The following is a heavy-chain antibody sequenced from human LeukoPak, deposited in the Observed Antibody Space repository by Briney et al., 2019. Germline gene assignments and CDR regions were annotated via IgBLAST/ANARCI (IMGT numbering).Heavy chain of an antibody. V-gene: IGHV4-4*02. D-gene: IGHD3-22*01. J-gene: IGHJ4*02. Sequence: SGTLSLTCAVSGGSISSSNWWSWVRQPPGKGLEWIGEIYHSGSTNYNPSLKSRVTISVDTSKNQSSLKLSSVTAADTAVYYCARGRYYYDSSGYYNDYWGQGTLVTVSS. CDR2: IYHSGST. CDR1: GGSISSSNW. CDR3: ARGRYYYDSSGYYNDY.